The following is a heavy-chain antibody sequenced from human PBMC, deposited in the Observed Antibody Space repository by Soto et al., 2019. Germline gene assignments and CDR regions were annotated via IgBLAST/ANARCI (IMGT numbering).Heavy chain of an antibody. Sequence: EVQLLESGGGLVPPGGSLRLSCAASGFTFSNYAMNWVRQAPGEGLEWLAGITFKGDNTYYADSVKGRFTLSRDNSRNRLDLQMNSLKVEDTALYYCAKLGTMGVFDNWGQGTLLTVSS. D-gene: IGHD1-1*01. V-gene: IGHV3-23*01. CDR2: ITFKGDNT. CDR3: AKLGTMGVFDN. J-gene: IGHJ4*02. CDR1: GFTFSNYA.